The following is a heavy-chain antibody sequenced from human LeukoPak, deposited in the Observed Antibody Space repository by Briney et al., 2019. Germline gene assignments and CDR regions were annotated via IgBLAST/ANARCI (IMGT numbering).Heavy chain of an antibody. CDR2: IASDGSST. CDR3: VKDSPPRYSGSPPAY. CDR1: GFTFSDYW. Sequence: PGGSLRLSCAASGFTFSDYWMHWVRQAPGKGRCGFSLIASDGSSTSYADSVKGRFTISRDSAKNSLYLQMNSLRADDTAVYYCVKDSPPRYSGSPPAYWGQGTLVTISS. J-gene: IGHJ4*02. D-gene: IGHD1-26*01. V-gene: IGHV3-74*01.